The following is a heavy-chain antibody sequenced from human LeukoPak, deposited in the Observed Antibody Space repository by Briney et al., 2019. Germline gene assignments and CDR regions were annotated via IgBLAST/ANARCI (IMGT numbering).Heavy chain of an antibody. CDR3: AKRRADYYGSGRGLNYFDY. V-gene: IGHV3-23*01. CDR1: GFTFSNYA. D-gene: IGHD3-10*01. CDR2: ISGSGDST. Sequence: PGGSLRLSCAASGFTFSNYAMNWVRQAPGKGLEWVSAISGSGDSTYFADSVKGRFTISRDNSKNTLYLQMNSLRAEDTAIYYCAKRRADYYGSGRGLNYFDYWGQGTLVTVSS. J-gene: IGHJ4*02.